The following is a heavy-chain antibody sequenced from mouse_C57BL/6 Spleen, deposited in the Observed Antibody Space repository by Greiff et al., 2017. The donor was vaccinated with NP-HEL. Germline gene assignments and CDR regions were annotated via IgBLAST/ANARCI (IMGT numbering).Heavy chain of an antibody. CDR1: GYTFTSYW. D-gene: IGHD1-1*01. Sequence: VQLKQPGAELVKPGASVKMSCKASGYTFTSYWITWVKQRPGQGLEWIGDIYPGSGSTNYNEKFKSKATLTVDTSSSTAYMQLSSLTSEDSAVYYCARGDYYGSSWYFDDWGQGTTLTVSS. CDR2: IYPGSGST. J-gene: IGHJ2*01. V-gene: IGHV1-55*01. CDR3: ARGDYYGSSWYFDD.